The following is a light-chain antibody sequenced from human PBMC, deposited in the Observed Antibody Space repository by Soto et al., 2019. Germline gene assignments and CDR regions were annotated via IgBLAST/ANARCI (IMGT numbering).Light chain of an antibody. Sequence: DIVMTQSPLSLPVTPGEPASISCRASQSVSSSYLAWFQQKPGQTPRLLISGASSRATGIPDRFSGSGSGTDFTLTISRLEPEDFAVYWCQVYGSSPLFTFGPGTKVDIK. CDR1: QSVSSSY. J-gene: IGKJ3*01. CDR2: GAS. CDR3: QVYGSSPLFT. V-gene: IGKV3-20*01.